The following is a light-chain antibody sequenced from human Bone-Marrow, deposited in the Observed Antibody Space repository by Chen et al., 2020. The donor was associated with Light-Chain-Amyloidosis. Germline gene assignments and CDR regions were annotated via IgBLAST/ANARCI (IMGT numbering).Light chain of an antibody. CDR3: QVWDRSSDRPV. Sequence: SYVLTQPSSVSVAPGQTATIACGGNNIGSTSVHWYQQTPGQAPLLVVYDDSARPSGIPERLSGSNSGNTATLTISRVEAGDGADYYCQVWDRSSDRPVFGGGTKLTVL. V-gene: IGLV3-21*02. CDR1: NIGSTS. CDR2: DDS. J-gene: IGLJ3*02.